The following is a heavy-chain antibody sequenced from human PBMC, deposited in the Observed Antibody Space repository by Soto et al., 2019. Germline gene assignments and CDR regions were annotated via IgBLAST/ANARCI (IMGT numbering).Heavy chain of an antibody. V-gene: IGHV1-69*01. J-gene: IGHJ6*02. CDR3: AGGSSSTGLVLYYYYGMDV. CDR2: IIPIFGTA. Sequence: QVQLVQSGAEVKKPGSSVKVSCKASGGTFSSYAISWVRQAPGQGLEWMGGIIPIFGTANYAQKFQGRVTITADESTRTAYMELSSLRSEDTGVYYCAGGSSSTGLVLYYYYGMDVWGQGTTVTVSS. CDR1: GGTFSSYA. D-gene: IGHD6-13*01.